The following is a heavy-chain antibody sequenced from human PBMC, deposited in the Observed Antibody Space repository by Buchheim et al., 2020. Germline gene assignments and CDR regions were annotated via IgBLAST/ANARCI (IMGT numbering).Heavy chain of an antibody. V-gene: IGHV4-31*03. D-gene: IGHD6-19*01. CDR1: GGSISSGGYY. J-gene: IGHJ4*02. Sequence: QVQLQESGPGLVKPSQTLSLTCTVSGGSISSGGYYWSWIRQHPGKGLEWIGYIYYSGSTYYNPSLKRRVTITVDTSKNQFSLKLSSVTAADTAVYYCARRPLGRPGWYPLNFDYWGQGTL. CDR2: IYYSGST. CDR3: ARRPLGRPGWYPLNFDY.